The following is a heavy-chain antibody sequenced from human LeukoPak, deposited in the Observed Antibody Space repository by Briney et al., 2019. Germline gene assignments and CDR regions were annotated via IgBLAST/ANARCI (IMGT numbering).Heavy chain of an antibody. CDR2: IYYSGST. CDR1: GGSISSYY. CDR3: ARVDPDSSSTLEVFDY. V-gene: IGHV4-59*01. J-gene: IGHJ4*02. Sequence: SETLSLTCTVSGGSISSYYWNWIRRPPGKGLEWIGYIYYSGSTNYNPSLKSRVTISVDTSKNQFSLKLSSVTAADTAVYYCARVDPDSSSTLEVFDYWGQGTLVTVSS. D-gene: IGHD6-6*01.